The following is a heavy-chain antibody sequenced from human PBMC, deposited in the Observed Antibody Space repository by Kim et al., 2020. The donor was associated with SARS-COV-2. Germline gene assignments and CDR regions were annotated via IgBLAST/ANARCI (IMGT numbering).Heavy chain of an antibody. J-gene: IGHJ3*02. Sequence: SVKGRFTISRDNSKDTLYLQMNSLRAEDTAGYHCAKANSGTWGHDGFDIWGQGTMVTVSS. CDR3: AKANSGTWGHDGFDI. D-gene: IGHD1-26*01. V-gene: IGHV3-33*06.